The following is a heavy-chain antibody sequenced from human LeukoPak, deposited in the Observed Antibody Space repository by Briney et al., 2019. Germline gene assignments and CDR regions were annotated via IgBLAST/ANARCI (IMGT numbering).Heavy chain of an antibody. CDR2: INPNSGGT. Sequence: ASVKVSCKTAGYTFTDCDMHWVRQAPGQGLEWMGWINPNSGGTKYAQKFQGRVTMTRDTSINTAYMELSRLTYDDTAVYYCAGLPRYNWNEPLDYWGQGTLVTVSS. CDR3: AGLPRYNWNEPLDY. CDR1: GYTFTDCD. D-gene: IGHD1-20*01. J-gene: IGHJ4*02. V-gene: IGHV1-2*02.